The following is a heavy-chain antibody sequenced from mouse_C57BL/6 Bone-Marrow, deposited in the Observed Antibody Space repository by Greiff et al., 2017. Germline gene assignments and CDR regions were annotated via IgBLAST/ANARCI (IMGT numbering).Heavy chain of an antibody. Sequence: EVMLVESGGGLVQPGGSMQLSCVASGFTFSNYWMNWVRQSPEKGLEWVAQIRLKSDNYATHYAESVKGRFTISRDDSKSSVYLHMNNLRAEDTGIYYCTARSNYGDYWGQGTTLTVSS. CDR1: GFTFSNYW. CDR3: TARSNYGDY. CDR2: IRLKSDNYAT. V-gene: IGHV6-3*01. D-gene: IGHD5-1*01. J-gene: IGHJ2*01.